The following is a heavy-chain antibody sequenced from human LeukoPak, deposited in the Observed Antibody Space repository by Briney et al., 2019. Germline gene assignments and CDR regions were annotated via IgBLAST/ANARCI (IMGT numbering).Heavy chain of an antibody. CDR2: ISSSSSYI. V-gene: IGHV3-21*01. J-gene: IGHJ1*01. D-gene: IGHD1-26*01. CDR3: VKDRNSGTSEYFQH. Sequence: PGGSLRLSCAASGFTFSSYSMNWVRQAPGKGLEWVSSISSSSSYISYADSVKGRFTISRDNAKDSLYLQMNSLRAEDTAVYYCVKDRNSGTSEYFQHWGQGTLVTVSS. CDR1: GFTFSSYS.